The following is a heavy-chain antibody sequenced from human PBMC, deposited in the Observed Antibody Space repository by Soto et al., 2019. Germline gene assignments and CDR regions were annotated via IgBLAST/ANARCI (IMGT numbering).Heavy chain of an antibody. CDR1: GGSISSYY. V-gene: IGHV4-59*01. D-gene: IGHD6-13*01. J-gene: IGHJ6*02. Sequence: SETLSLTCTVSGGSISSYYWSWIRQPPGKGLEWIGYIYYSGSTNYNPSLKSRVTISVDASKNQFSLKLSSVTAADTAVYYCARDSSSWGVGGYYYYGMDVWGQGTTVTSP. CDR3: ARDSSSWGVGGYYYYGMDV. CDR2: IYYSGST.